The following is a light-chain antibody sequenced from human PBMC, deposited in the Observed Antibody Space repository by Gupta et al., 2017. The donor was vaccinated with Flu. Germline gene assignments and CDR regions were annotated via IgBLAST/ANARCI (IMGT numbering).Light chain of an antibody. CDR2: SNN. Sequence: QSALPQPPSASGTPGQRVTLSCSGTRAKIGSNTVNWYQQRTGTAPKLVIYSNNQQPSGVPDRFSGTKSGISAALAISGLQAEEEADYYCAAWDDSLNGPVFGGGTKLTVL. CDR3: AAWDDSLNGPV. CDR1: RAKIGSNT. V-gene: IGLV1-44*01. J-gene: IGLJ3*02.